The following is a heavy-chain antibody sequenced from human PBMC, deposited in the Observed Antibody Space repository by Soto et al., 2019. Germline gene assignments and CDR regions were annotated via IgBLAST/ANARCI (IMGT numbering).Heavy chain of an antibody. CDR1: GVSISNYY. J-gene: IGHJ6*03. CDR2: IYYTGDS. Sequence: PSETLSLTCSVSGVSISNYYWIWLRQPPGKGLEWIGNIYYTGDSDYNPSLKSRVTISVDTSKNQFSLKLSSVTAADTAVYYCARRTYYYYFMDVWGKGTTVTVSS. V-gene: IGHV4-59*01. CDR3: ARRTYYYYFMDV.